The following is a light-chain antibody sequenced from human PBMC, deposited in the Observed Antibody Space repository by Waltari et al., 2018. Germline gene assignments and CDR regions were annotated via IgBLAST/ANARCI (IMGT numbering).Light chain of an antibody. V-gene: IGKV2-28*01. CDR3: MQALQTPWT. Sequence: DIVMTQSPLSLPVTPGESASISCRSSQSLLHSNGVNYLDWYLQKPGQSPQLLIYLRFNRASGVPDRFSGSGSGTDFTLKISRVEAEDVGVYYCMQALQTPWTFGQGTKVEIK. CDR1: QSLLHSNGVNY. CDR2: LRF. J-gene: IGKJ1*01.